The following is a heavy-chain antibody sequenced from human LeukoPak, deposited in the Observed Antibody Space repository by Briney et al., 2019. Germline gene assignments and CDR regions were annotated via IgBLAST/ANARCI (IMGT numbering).Heavy chain of an antibody. V-gene: IGHV4-39*01. Sequence: SETLSLTCTVSGGSISSSSYYWGWIRQPPGKGLEWIGSIYYSGSTYYNPSLKSRVTISVDTSKNQFSLKLSSVTAADTAVYYCARYGSGSSLFDYWGQGTLVTVSS. D-gene: IGHD3-10*01. CDR2: IYYSGST. J-gene: IGHJ4*02. CDR3: ARYGSGSSLFDY. CDR1: GGSISSSSYY.